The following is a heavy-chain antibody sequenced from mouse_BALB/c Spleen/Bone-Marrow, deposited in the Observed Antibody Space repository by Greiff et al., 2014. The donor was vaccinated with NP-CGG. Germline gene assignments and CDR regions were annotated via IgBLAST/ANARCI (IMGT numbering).Heavy chain of an antibody. D-gene: IGHD2-3*01. CDR1: GYTFTSYI. J-gene: IGHJ4*01. CDR2: INPYNDGT. V-gene: IGHV1-14*01. CDR3: ARRWLPYAMDY. Sequence: LVKPGASVKMSCKASGYTFTSYIMHWVKQKPGQGLEWIGYINPYNDGTKYNEKFKGKATLTSDKSSSTAYMELSSLTSEDSAVYYCARRWLPYAMDYWGQGTSVTVSS.